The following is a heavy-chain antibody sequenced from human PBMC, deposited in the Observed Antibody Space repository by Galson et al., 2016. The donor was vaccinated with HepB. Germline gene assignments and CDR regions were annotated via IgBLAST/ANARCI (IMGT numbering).Heavy chain of an antibody. Sequence: SLRLSCAASGFTFSSYWMSWVRQAPGKGLEWVANIKQDGSEKSYVDSVKGRFTISRDNANNSLYLQMNSLRAEDTAVYYCARERRFDVLRYFEWQEWRFDYWGQGTLVTVSS. D-gene: IGHD3-9*01. J-gene: IGHJ4*02. V-gene: IGHV3-7*03. CDR3: ARERRFDVLRYFEWQEWRFDY. CDR2: IKQDGSEK. CDR1: GFTFSSYW.